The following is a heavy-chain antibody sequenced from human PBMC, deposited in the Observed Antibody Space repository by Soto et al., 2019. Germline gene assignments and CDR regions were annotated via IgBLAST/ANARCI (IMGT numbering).Heavy chain of an antibody. CDR1: GGSFSGYY. V-gene: IGHV4-34*01. D-gene: IGHD3-22*01. J-gene: IGHJ5*02. CDR2: INHSGST. Sequence: PSETLSLTCAVYGGSFSGYYWSWIRQPPGKGLEWIGEINHSGSTNYNPSLKSRVTISVDTSKNQFSLKLSSVTAADTAVYYCARGINIAMTALNWFDPWGQGTLVTVSS. CDR3: ARGINIAMTALNWFDP.